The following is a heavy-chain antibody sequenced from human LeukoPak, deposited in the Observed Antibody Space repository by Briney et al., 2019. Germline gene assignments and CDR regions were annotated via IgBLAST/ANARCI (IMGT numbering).Heavy chain of an antibody. J-gene: IGHJ4*02. CDR3: ARDPYYYGSGSYYSRPGRGSYFDY. D-gene: IGHD3-10*01. V-gene: IGHV3-30-3*01. CDR1: GFTFSSYA. CDR2: ISYDGSNK. Sequence: GGSLRLSCAASGFTFSSYAMHWVRQAPGKGLEWVAVISYDGSNKYYADSVKGRFTISRGNSKNTLYLQMNSLRAEDTAVYYCARDPYYYGSGSYYSRPGRGSYFDYWGQGTLVTVSS.